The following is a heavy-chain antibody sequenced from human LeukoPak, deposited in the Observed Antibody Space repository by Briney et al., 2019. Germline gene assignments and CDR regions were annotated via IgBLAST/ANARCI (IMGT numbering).Heavy chain of an antibody. V-gene: IGHV3-21*01. CDR3: ARGREMEGY. CDR1: GFTFSSYA. J-gene: IGHJ4*02. Sequence: PGGSLRLSCAASGFTFSSYAMSWVRQAPGKGLEWVSSISSSSSYIYYADSVKGRFTISRDNAKNSLYLQMNSLRAEDTAVYYCARGREMEGYWGQGTLVTVSS. D-gene: IGHD5-24*01. CDR2: ISSSSSYI.